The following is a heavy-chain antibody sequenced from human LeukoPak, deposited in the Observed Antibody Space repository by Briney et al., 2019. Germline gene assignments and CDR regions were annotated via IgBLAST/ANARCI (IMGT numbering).Heavy chain of an antibody. CDR1: GYTFTSYY. J-gene: IGHJ3*02. V-gene: IGHV1-46*01. Sequence: ASVKVSCKASGYTFTSYYMHWVRQAPGQGLEWMGIIDPSGGSTSYAQKFQGRVTMTRDTSTSTVYMELSSLRSEDTAVYYCASSTSSSDAFDIWGQGTMVTVSS. CDR2: IDPSGGST. CDR3: ASSTSSSDAFDI. D-gene: IGHD6-13*01.